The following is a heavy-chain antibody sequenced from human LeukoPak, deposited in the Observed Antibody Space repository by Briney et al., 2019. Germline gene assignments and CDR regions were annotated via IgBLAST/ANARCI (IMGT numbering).Heavy chain of an antibody. V-gene: IGHV4-4*02. CDR2: IYHSGST. CDR3: ARERSMVVRGTARAYNWFDP. D-gene: IGHD3-10*02. Sequence: SGTLSLTCAVSGGSISSSNWWSWVRQPPGKGLEWIGEIYHSGSTNYNPSLKSRVTISVDKSKNQFSLKLSSVTAADTAVYYCARERSMVVRGTARAYNWFDPWGQGTLVTVSS. J-gene: IGHJ5*02. CDR1: GGSISSSNW.